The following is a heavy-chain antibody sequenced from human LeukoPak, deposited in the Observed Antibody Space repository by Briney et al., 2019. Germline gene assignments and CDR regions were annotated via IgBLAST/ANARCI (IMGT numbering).Heavy chain of an antibody. CDR1: GFTFSTYG. CDR3: AKGDHYDTSGYDAFDI. Sequence: GGSLRLSCAASGFTFSTYGMNWVRQAPGKGLEWVTSIRYEGSNKYYANPVKGRFTISRDNSKNTLYLQMNSLRAEDTALYYCAKGDHYDTSGYDAFDIWGQGTMVTVSS. D-gene: IGHD3-22*01. J-gene: IGHJ3*02. CDR2: IRYEGSNK. V-gene: IGHV3-30*02.